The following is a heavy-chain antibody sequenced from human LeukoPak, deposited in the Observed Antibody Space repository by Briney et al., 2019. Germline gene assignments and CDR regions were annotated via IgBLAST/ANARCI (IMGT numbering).Heavy chain of an antibody. CDR1: GFTFSSYE. J-gene: IGHJ4*02. CDR3: AKDRGIISDY. Sequence: GGSLRLSCAASGFTFSSYEMNWVRQAPGKGLEWVSYISSSGSTIYYADSVKGRFTISRDNSKNTLYLQMNSLRAEDTAVYYCAKDRGIISDYWGQGILVTVSS. V-gene: IGHV3-48*03. D-gene: IGHD3-10*01. CDR2: ISSSGSTI.